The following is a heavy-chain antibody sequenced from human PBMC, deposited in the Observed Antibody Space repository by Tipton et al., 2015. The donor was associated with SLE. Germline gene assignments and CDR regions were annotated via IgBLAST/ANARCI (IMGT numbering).Heavy chain of an antibody. V-gene: IGHV4-59*12. CDR3: ARGKGPYDY. CDR1: GGSMST. CDR2: INRSGNT. J-gene: IGHJ4*02. Sequence: TLSLTCSVSGGSMSTWSWIRQPPGRGLEWIGYINRSGNTNYNSSLKSRVSISVDTSKKQFSLKLSSVTAADTAVYYCARGKGPYDYWGQGTLVTVSS.